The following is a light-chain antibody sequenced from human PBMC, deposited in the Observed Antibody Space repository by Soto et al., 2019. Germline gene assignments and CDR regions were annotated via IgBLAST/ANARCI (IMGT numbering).Light chain of an antibody. J-gene: IGKJ2*01. Sequence: EIVLTQSPGTLSLSPGERATFSCRASQTVRNSLVWYQQKPGQVPRLLIYGASSRGTGIPDRFSGSGSGADFTLTISRLEPEESAVYYCQQYGSSPYTFGQGTRLEIK. CDR3: QQYGSSPYT. V-gene: IGKV3-20*01. CDR1: QTVRNS. CDR2: GAS.